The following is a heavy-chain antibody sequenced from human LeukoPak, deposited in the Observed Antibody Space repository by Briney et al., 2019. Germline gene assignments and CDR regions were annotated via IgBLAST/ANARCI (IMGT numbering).Heavy chain of an antibody. CDR3: AGQGEATDEAFEI. CDR1: GGSMNNYY. CDR2: IYNSGST. D-gene: IGHD1-26*01. V-gene: IGHV4-59*08. J-gene: IGHJ3*02. Sequence: SETLSLTCTVSGGSMNNYYWSWIRQPPGRGLEWIGYIYNSGSTFYNPSLKSRVTISKDTSKNQFSLNLNSVAAADTAVYFCAGQGEATDEAFEIWAKGQWSPSLQ.